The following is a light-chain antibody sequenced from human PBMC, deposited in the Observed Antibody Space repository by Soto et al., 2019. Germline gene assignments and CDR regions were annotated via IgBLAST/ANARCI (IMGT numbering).Light chain of an antibody. CDR2: SAS. J-gene: IGKJ1*01. V-gene: IGKV3-20*01. CDR3: QQYAGSPRT. CDR1: QNLGTLY. Sequence: IVLTQSPGTLSFSPGDRGTLSCRASQNLGTLYLAWFQQKSGQAPKLLIYSASRRATGIPDRFTGSGSGKDFTLTINRVEPEDFAVYLCQQYAGSPRTFGHGSKVDIX.